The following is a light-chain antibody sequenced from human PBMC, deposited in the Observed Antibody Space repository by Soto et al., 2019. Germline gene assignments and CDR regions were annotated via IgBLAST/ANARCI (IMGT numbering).Light chain of an antibody. CDR2: DNN. CDR3: QSYDSSLSGYV. Sequence: LTQPPSVSGAPGQRVTISCTGSSSNIGAGYDVHWYQQLPGTAPKLLIYDNNNRPSGVPDRFSGSKSGTSASLAITGLQAEDEADYYCQSYDSSLSGYVFGTGTKLTVL. V-gene: IGLV1-40*01. CDR1: SSNIGAGYD. J-gene: IGLJ1*01.